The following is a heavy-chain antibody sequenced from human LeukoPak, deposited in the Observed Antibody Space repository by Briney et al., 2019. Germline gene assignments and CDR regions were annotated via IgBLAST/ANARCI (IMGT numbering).Heavy chain of an antibody. CDR2: MFYRGGT. D-gene: IGHD6-19*01. V-gene: IGHV4-59*01. CDR1: GGSITNYY. Sequence: SETLSLTCVVSGGSITNYYWSWIRQAPGKGLECIGYMFYRGGTYYNPSLESRVTISTETSRNQFSLEMTSVTAAGTAVYYCARIGGWYSNAFDLWGQGIRVTVSS. J-gene: IGHJ3*01. CDR3: ARIGGWYSNAFDL.